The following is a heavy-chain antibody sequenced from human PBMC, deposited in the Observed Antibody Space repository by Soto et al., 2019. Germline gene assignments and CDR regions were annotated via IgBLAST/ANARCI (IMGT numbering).Heavy chain of an antibody. V-gene: IGHV1-69*13. CDR1: GGTFSSYA. CDR2: ITPIFGTA. Sequence: SVKVSCKASGGTFSSYAISWVRQAPGQGLEWMGGITPIFGTANYAQKFQGRVTITADESTSTAYMELSSLRSEDTAVYYCARGGVLRYYDSSGYNKGAFDIWGQGTMVT. D-gene: IGHD3-22*01. CDR3: ARGGVLRYYDSSGYNKGAFDI. J-gene: IGHJ3*02.